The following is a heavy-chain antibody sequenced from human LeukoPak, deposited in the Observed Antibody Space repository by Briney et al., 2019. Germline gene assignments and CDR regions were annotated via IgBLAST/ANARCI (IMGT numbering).Heavy chain of an antibody. J-gene: IGHJ4*02. V-gene: IGHV3-30*18. CDR3: AKDTMVRGVYYFDY. CDR2: ISYDGSNK. D-gene: IGHD3-10*01. Sequence: GSLRLSCAASGFTFSSYGMHWVRQAPGKGLEWVAVISYDGSNKYYADSVKGRFTISRDNSKNTLYLQMNSLRAEDTAVYYCAKDTMVRGVYYFDYWGQGTLVTVSS. CDR1: GFTFSSYG.